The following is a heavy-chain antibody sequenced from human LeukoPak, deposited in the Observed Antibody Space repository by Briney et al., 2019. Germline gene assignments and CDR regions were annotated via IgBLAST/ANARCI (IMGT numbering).Heavy chain of an antibody. V-gene: IGHV4-4*07. J-gene: IGHJ4*02. CDR1: GRSISSYY. CDR3: ARDAYYYDSSRYYILDC. CDR2: IYTSGST. Sequence: PSEPLTLTCTVPGRSISSYYWSWIRQPAGKRLEWIGRIYTSGSTNYNPSLKSRVTMSVDTSKNQFSLKLDSVTAADTAVYYCARDAYYYDSSRYYILDCWGKGTLVTVS. D-gene: IGHD3-22*01.